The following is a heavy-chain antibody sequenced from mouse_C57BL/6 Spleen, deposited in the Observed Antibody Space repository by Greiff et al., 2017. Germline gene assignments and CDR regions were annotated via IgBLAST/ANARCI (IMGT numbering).Heavy chain of an antibody. CDR1: GFSFNTYA. V-gene: IGHV10-1*01. CDR2: IRSKSNNYAT. D-gene: IGHD1-1*01. J-gene: IGHJ4*01. CDR3: VRHYYGSSYYAMDY. Sequence: EVQGVESGGGLVQPKGSLKLSCAASGFSFNTYAMNWVRQAPGKGLEWVARIRSKSNNYATYYAASVKDRFTISRDDSDGMLYLQMNNLKTEDTAMYYCVRHYYGSSYYAMDYWGQGTSVTVSS.